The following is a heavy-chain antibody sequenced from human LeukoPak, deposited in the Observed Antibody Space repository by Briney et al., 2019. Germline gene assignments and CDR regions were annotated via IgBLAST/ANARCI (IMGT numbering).Heavy chain of an antibody. J-gene: IGHJ4*02. CDR2: INHSGST. V-gene: IGHV4-34*01. CDR1: GGSFSGYY. Sequence: SETLSLTCAVYGGSFSGYYWSWIRQPPGKGLEWIGEINHSGSTNYNPSLKSRVTISVDTSKNQFSLKLSSVTAADTAVCYCARLTYSLRFDYWGQGTLVTVSS. CDR3: ARLTYSLRFDY. D-gene: IGHD2-21*01.